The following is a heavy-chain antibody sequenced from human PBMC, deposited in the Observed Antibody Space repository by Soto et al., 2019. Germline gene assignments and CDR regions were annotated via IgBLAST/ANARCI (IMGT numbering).Heavy chain of an antibody. V-gene: IGHV3-23*01. D-gene: IGHD3-16*01. CDR3: AKDKNAFGGVPLAFDI. J-gene: IGHJ3*02. Sequence: EVQLLESGGGLVQPGGSLRLSCAASGFTFSSYAMSWVRQAPGKGLEWVSAISGSGGSTYYADSVKGRFTISRDNSKNTLYLQMNSLRAEDTAVYYCAKDKNAFGGVPLAFDIWGQGTMVTVSS. CDR1: GFTFSSYA. CDR2: ISGSGGST.